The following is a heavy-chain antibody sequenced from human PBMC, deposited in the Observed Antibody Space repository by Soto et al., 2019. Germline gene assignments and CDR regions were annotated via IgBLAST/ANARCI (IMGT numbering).Heavy chain of an antibody. J-gene: IGHJ4*02. CDR2: THGSGLT. D-gene: IGHD3-3*02. V-gene: IGHV4-4*02. Sequence: SETLSLTCAVSGGSVSSNNWWNWVRQPPGKGLEWIGETHGSGLTKYNPSLKSRVTISLDKSKNQVSLKLTSVTAADTAIYYCATHFWREYYSDNWGQGTLVTVSS. CDR1: GGSVSSNNW. CDR3: ATHFWREYYSDN.